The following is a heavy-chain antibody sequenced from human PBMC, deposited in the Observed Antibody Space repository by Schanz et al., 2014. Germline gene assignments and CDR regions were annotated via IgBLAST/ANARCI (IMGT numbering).Heavy chain of an antibody. J-gene: IGHJ3*01. V-gene: IGHV3-53*01. Sequence: EVQLVESGGGLIQPGGSLRLSCAVSGFTVNTNYMSWVRQAPGKGLEWISSMYINSGSTQYADSVKGRFIISRDSYKNXLFLQMNSLRAEDTAVYFCARDGGRDGYNLAFDVWGQGTLVTVSS. CDR1: GFTVNTNY. CDR3: ARDGGRDGYNLAFDV. D-gene: IGHD5-12*01. CDR2: MYINSGST.